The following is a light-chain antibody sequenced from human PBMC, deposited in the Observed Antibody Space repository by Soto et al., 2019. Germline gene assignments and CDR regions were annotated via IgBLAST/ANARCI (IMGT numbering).Light chain of an antibody. CDR2: KAS. CDR3: QQYSTYTPRT. Sequence: DIQMTQSPSTLSASVGDTVTISCRASHSIDDWFAWYQQKPGKAPRLLIYKASTLEIGVPSRFSGSGSGTEFTLIISSLQPDDFATYYCQQYSTYTPRTFGQGTRWIS. J-gene: IGKJ1*01. CDR1: HSIDDW. V-gene: IGKV1-5*03.